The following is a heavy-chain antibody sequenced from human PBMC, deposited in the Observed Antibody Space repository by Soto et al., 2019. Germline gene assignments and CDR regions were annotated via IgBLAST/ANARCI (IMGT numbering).Heavy chain of an antibody. Sequence: SETLSLTCTVSGGSISSSSYYWGWIRQPPGKWLEWIGSIYYSGSTYYNPSLKSRVTISVDTSKNQFSLKLSSVTSSDTAVYYCAQETAYDIPFDPWGQGTLVTVSS. J-gene: IGHJ5*02. D-gene: IGHD3-9*01. CDR1: GGSISSSSYY. CDR2: IYYSGST. CDR3: AQETAYDIPFDP. V-gene: IGHV4-39*07.